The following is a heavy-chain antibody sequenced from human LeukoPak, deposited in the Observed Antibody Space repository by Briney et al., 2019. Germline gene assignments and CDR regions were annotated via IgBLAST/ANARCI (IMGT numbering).Heavy chain of an antibody. Sequence: GASVKVSCKASGYTFTSYYMHWVRQAPGQGLEWMGIINPSGGSTSYAQKFQGRVTMTRDTSTSTVYMELSSLRSEDTAVYYCARDLADYYDSSGYPDYWGQGTLVTVSS. CDR3: ARDLADYYDSSGYPDY. J-gene: IGHJ4*02. V-gene: IGHV1-46*01. CDR1: GYTFTSYY. CDR2: INPSGGST. D-gene: IGHD3-22*01.